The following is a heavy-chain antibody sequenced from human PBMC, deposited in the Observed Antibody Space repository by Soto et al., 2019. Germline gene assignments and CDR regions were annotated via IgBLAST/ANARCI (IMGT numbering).Heavy chain of an antibody. CDR2: TRSSPYGGTT. D-gene: IGHD2-2*01. CDR1: GFTFGDYA. CDR3: TRSHCSSTSCSRHGMDV. Sequence: GGSLRLSCTPSGFTFGDYAVSWVRQAPGKGLEWVGFTRSSPYGGTTEYAASVKGRFTISRDDSESIVYLQMNSLKTEDTGVYYCTRSHCSSTSCSRHGMDVWGQGTTVTVSS. J-gene: IGHJ6*02. V-gene: IGHV3-49*04.